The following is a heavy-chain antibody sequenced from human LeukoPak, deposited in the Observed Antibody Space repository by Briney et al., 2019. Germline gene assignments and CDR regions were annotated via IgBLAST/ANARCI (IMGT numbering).Heavy chain of an antibody. CDR2: IYTSGST. Sequence: PSETLSLTCAVYGGSFSGDYWNWIRQPAGKGLEWIGRIYTSGSTNYNPSLKSRVTMSVDTSKNQFSLKLSSVTAADTAVYYCARSAPNDFWSGSPYYYYMDVWGKGTTVTVSS. CDR3: ARSAPNDFWSGSPYYYYMDV. J-gene: IGHJ6*03. V-gene: IGHV4-59*10. CDR1: GGSFSGDY. D-gene: IGHD3-3*01.